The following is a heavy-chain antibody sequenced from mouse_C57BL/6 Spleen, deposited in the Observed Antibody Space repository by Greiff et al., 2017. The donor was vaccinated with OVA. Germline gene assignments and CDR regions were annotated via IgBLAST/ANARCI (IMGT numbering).Heavy chain of an antibody. V-gene: IGHV5-4*01. CDR3: ARDRYSNYWYFDV. J-gene: IGHJ1*03. Sequence: EVQVVESGGGLVKPGGSLKLSCAASGFTFSSYAMSWVRQTPEKRLEWVATISDGGSYTYYPDNVKGRFTISRDNAKNNLYLQMSHLKSEDTAMYYCARDRYSNYWYFDVWGTGTTVTVSS. D-gene: IGHD2-5*01. CDR2: ISDGGSYT. CDR1: GFTFSSYA.